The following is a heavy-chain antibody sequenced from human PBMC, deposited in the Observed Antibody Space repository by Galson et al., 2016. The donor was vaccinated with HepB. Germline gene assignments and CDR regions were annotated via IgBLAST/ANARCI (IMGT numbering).Heavy chain of an antibody. V-gene: IGHV3-9*01. CDR3: VKDWHSEPFAFHI. CDR1: GFSFEDYA. CDR2: INWNRDII. D-gene: IGHD1-14*01. J-gene: IGHJ3*02. Sequence: SLRLSCAASGFSFEDYARHWVRQAPGKGLEWVSGINWNRDIIGYAEFVKGRFNISRDNAKNSLYLEMNSLETGDTALYYCVKDWHSEPFAFHIWGQGTIVSVSS.